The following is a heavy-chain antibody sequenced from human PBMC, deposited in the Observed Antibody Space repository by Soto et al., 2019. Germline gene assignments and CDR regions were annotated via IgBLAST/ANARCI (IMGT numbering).Heavy chain of an antibody. Sequence: EVQLVESGGGLVAPGGSLRLSCVASGFTLTTYTMNWVRQAPGTGLEWVSSINGRSNYKYYSDSVKGRFTISRDNTQNSLFLQMSRLGPEDTATYYCVREDGVVGVSSDFDSWGQGTLVTVSS. V-gene: IGHV3-21*02. CDR3: VREDGVVGVSSDFDS. J-gene: IGHJ4*02. D-gene: IGHD1-26*01. CDR2: INGRSNYK. CDR1: GFTLTTYT.